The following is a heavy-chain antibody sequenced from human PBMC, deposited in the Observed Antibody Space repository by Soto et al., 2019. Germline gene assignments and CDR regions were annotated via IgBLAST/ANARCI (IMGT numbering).Heavy chain of an antibody. CDR2: INHSGST. V-gene: IGHV4-34*01. D-gene: IGHD5-12*01. CDR3: ARGKWLRSSFDY. Sequence: SETLSLTCAVYGGSFSGYYWSWIRHPPGKGLEWIGEINHSGSTNYNPSLKSRVTISVDTSKNQFSLKLSSVTAADTAVYYCARGKWLRSSFDYWGQGTLVTVSS. CDR1: GGSFSGYY. J-gene: IGHJ4*02.